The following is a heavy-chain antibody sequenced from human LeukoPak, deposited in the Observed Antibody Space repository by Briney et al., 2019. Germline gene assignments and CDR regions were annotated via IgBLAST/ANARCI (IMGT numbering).Heavy chain of an antibody. J-gene: IGHJ4*02. CDR3: AKDAGYSGYDYDY. CDR1: GFTSIAYA. V-gene: IGHV3-23*01. Sequence: GGSLRLSCVGSGFTSIAYALTWARQAPGKGLEWVSGISGGGVTTYYADSVKGRFTISRDNSKNTLYLQMNSLRAEDTAVYYCAKDAGYSGYDYDYWGQGTLVTVSS. D-gene: IGHD5-12*01. CDR2: ISGGGVTT.